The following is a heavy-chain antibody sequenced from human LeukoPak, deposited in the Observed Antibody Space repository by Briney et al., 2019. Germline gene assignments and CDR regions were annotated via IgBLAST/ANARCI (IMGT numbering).Heavy chain of an antibody. CDR1: GYTFTSYG. J-gene: IGHJ6*02. D-gene: IGHD3-10*01. CDR3: ARESGSGKPYYYYGMDV. CDR2: ISAYNGNT. Sequence: ASVKVSCKASGYTFTSYGISWVRQAPGQGLEWMGWISAYNGNTSYAQKLQGRVTMTTDTSTSTAYKELRSLRSDDTAVYYCARESGSGKPYYYYGMDVWGQGTTVTVSS. V-gene: IGHV1-18*01.